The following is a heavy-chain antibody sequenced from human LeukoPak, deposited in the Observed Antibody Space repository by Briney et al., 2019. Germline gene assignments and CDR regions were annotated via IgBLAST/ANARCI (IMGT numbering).Heavy chain of an antibody. Sequence: RGGSLRLSCLTSGFTLSTNAMSWVRQAPGKGLEWISGISGSGASTYYADSVKGRFTISRDDSRNTLYLQMNSLRGDDTAVYYCAKDVGKWESLHFFDYWGQGTLVTVSS. CDR1: GFTLSTNA. CDR3: AKDVGKWESLHFFDY. CDR2: ISGSGAST. D-gene: IGHD1-26*01. J-gene: IGHJ4*02. V-gene: IGHV3-23*01.